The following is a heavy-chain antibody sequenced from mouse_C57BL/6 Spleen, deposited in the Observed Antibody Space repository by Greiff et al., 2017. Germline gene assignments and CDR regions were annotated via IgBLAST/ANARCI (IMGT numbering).Heavy chain of an antibody. CDR3: ARGYDYEGAMDY. J-gene: IGHJ4*01. Sequence: VQLQQPGAELVKPGASVKVSCKASGYTFTGFWMHWVKQRPGQGLEWIGRIHPSDSDTNYNQKFKGKATLTVDKSSSTAYMQLSSLTSEDSAVYYCARGYDYEGAMDYWGQGTSVTVSS. CDR1: GYTFTGFW. CDR2: IHPSDSDT. V-gene: IGHV1-74*01. D-gene: IGHD2-4*01.